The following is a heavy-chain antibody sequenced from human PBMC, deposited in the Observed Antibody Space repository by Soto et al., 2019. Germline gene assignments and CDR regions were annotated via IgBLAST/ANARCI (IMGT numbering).Heavy chain of an antibody. CDR2: ISSDGSST. CDR1: GFTFSSYW. V-gene: IGHV3-74*01. CDR3: ARANDGSGSLRALDY. J-gene: IGHJ4*02. D-gene: IGHD3-10*01. Sequence: GGSLRLSCAASGFTFSSYWMHWVRQAPGKGLVWVSRISSDGSSTSYADSVKGRFTISRDNAENTLYLQMNRLRAEDTAVYYCARANDGSGSLRALDYWGQGTLVTVSS.